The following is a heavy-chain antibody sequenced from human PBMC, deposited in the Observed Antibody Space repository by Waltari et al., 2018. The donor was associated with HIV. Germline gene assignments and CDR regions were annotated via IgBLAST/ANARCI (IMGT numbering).Heavy chain of an antibody. J-gene: IGHJ3*01. CDR1: GFTFNKFA. D-gene: IGHD4-17*01. V-gene: IGHV3-23*01. CDR2: ISGSGGNK. CDR3: AKTVPTVTSIFEGLDV. Sequence: QLLESGGGLVKPGGSLRLSCVASGFTFNKFAMNWVRQAPGKGLEWLSSISGSGGNKYYADSGKGRISISRENSQNTVYLQINSLRVDDTATYYCAKTVPTVTSIFEGLDVWGQGAMVIVSS.